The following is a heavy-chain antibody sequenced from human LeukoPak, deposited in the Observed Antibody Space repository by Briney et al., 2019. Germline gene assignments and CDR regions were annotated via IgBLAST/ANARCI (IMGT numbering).Heavy chain of an antibody. V-gene: IGHV4-59*06. CDR1: GGSISSYY. Sequence: NASETLSLTCTVSGGSISSYYWSWIRQHPGKGLEWIGYIYYSGSTYYNPSLKSRVTISVDTSKNQFSLKLSSVTAADTAVYYCAREVSGYYDSSGYYFFDYWGQGTLVTVSS. CDR2: IYYSGST. D-gene: IGHD3-22*01. J-gene: IGHJ4*02. CDR3: AREVSGYYDSSGYYFFDY.